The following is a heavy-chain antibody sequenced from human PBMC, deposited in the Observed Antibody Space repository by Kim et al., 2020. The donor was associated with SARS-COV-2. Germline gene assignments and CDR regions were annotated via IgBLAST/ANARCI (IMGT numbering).Heavy chain of an antibody. Sequence: NPSLKSRDTISVDTSKNQFSLKLSSVTAADTAVYYCARLGAYGSGSSDYWGQGTLVTVSS. V-gene: IGHV4-61*07. D-gene: IGHD3-10*01. CDR3: ARLGAYGSGSSDY. J-gene: IGHJ4*02.